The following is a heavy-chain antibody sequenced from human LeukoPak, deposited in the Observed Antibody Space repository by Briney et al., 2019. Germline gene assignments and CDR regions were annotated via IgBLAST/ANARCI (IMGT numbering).Heavy chain of an antibody. J-gene: IGHJ4*02. CDR2: INQSGSA. CDR1: GGPFSGYY. D-gene: IGHD3-22*01. CDR3: ARARGDYYDSSGYHSAFDY. Sequence: PWETLTLTCAVYGGPFSGYYWSWIRQPPGKGLEWIGEINQSGSANYNPSLKSRVTISVDMSKNQFSLKLSSVTAADTAVYYCARARGDYYDSSGYHSAFDYWGQATLATVSS. V-gene: IGHV4-34*01.